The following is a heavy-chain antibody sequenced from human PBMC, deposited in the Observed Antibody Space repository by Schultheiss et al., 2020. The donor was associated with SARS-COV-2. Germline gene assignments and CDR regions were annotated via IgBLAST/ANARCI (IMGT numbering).Heavy chain of an antibody. D-gene: IGHD2/OR15-2a*01. J-gene: IGHJ5*02. CDR2: INHSGST. V-gene: IGHV4-34*01. CDR1: GGSFSGYY. Sequence: SETLSLTCAVYGGSFSGYYWSWIRQPPGKGLEWIGEINHSGSTNYNPSLKSRVTISVDTSKNQFSLKLSSVTAADTAVYYCARGSTIPPGWFDPWGQGTLVTVSS. CDR3: ARGSTIPPGWFDP.